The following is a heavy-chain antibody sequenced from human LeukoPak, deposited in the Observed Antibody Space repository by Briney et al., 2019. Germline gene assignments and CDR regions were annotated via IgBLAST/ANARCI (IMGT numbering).Heavy chain of an antibody. CDR1: GGTYSSYA. D-gene: IGHD3-3*01. Sequence: SVKVSCRASGGTYSSYAISWVRQAPGQGLEWMGGIIPIFGTANYAQKFQGRVTITTGESTSTAYMELSSLRSEDTAVYYCARESRIQRVWSGYPRGFDPWGQGTLVTLSS. CDR2: IIPIFGTA. V-gene: IGHV1-69*05. J-gene: IGHJ5*02. CDR3: ARESRIQRVWSGYPRGFDP.